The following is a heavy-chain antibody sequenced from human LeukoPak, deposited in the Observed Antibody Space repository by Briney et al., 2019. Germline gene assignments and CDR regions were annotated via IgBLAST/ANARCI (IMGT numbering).Heavy chain of an antibody. Sequence: SETLSLTCTVSGGSISSYYWSWIRHPPGKGLEWIGYIYYIGSTNYNPSLNSRVTISVDTSKNQFSLRLSSVTAADTAVYYCARQGSSGWYKGKVLDHWGQGALVTVSS. V-gene: IGHV4-59*08. CDR2: IYYIGST. CDR1: GGSISSYY. CDR3: ARQGSSGWYKGKVLDH. J-gene: IGHJ4*02. D-gene: IGHD6-19*01.